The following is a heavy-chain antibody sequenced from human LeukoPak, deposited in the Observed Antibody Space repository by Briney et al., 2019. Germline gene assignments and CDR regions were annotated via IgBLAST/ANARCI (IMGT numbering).Heavy chain of an antibody. CDR1: GFTFSSSA. D-gene: IGHD6-13*01. CDR3: AKALSQQLVLDDAFDI. Sequence: PGRSLRLSCAASGFTFSSSAMGWVRQAPGKGLEWVSSISGSGGSTFYADSVKGRFTVSRDNSNNTLSLQMSSLRAEDAAVYYCAKALSQQLVLDDAFDIWGQGTMVTVSS. J-gene: IGHJ3*02. CDR2: ISGSGGST. V-gene: IGHV3-23*01.